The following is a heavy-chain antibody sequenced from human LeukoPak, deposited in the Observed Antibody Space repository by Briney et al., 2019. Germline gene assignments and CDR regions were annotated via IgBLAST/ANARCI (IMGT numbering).Heavy chain of an antibody. D-gene: IGHD3-3*01. CDR3: ARVVVYDFCSGSSGTYYFDY. CDR1: GGSISSGGYS. V-gene: IGHV4-31*03. CDR2: IYYSGST. Sequence: PSETLSLTCTVSGGSISSGGYSWSWIRQHPGKGLEWIGYIYYSGSTYYNPSLKSRVTISVDTSKNQFSLKLSSVTAADTAVYYCARVVVYDFCSGSSGTYYFDYWGQGTLVTVSS. J-gene: IGHJ4*02.